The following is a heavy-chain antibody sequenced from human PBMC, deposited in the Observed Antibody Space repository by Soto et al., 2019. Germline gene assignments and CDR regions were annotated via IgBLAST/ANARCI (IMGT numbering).Heavy chain of an antibody. CDR2: IIPIFGTA. CDR3: ANALVVVITTTPYYYYGMDV. D-gene: IGHD3-22*01. CDR1: GGTFSSYA. Sequence: GASVKVSCKASGGTFSSYAISWVRQAPGQGLEWMGGIIPIFGTANYAQKFQGRVTITADESTSTAYMELSSLRSEDTAVYYCANALVVVITTTPYYYYGMDVWGQGTTVTVSS. V-gene: IGHV1-69*13. J-gene: IGHJ6*02.